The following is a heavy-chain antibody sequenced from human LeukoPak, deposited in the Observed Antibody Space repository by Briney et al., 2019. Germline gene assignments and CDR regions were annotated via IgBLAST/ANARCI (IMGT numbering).Heavy chain of an antibody. CDR1: GYTFTSYD. CDR2: MNPNSGNT. D-gene: IGHD2-2*01. CDR3: AIPPSQLPEKPYNWFDP. Sequence: ASVKVSCKASGYTFTSYDINWVRQATGQGLEWMGWMNPNSGNTGYAQKFQGRVTMTRNTSISTAYMELSSLRSEDTAVYYCAIPPSQLPEKPYNWFDPWGQGTLVTVSS. J-gene: IGHJ5*02. V-gene: IGHV1-8*01.